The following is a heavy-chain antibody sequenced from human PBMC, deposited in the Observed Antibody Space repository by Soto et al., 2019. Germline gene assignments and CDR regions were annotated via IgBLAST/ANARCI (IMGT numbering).Heavy chain of an antibody. CDR2: IRSKAYGGTT. CDR1: GLTFGDYA. CDR3: TREGAYSYGQRDAFDI. D-gene: IGHD5-18*01. V-gene: IGHV3-49*04. Sequence: GGSLRLSCTASGLTFGDYAMSWVRQAPGKGLEWVGFIRSKAYGGTTEYAASVKGRFTISRDDSKSIAYLQMNSLKTEDTAVYYCTREGAYSYGQRDAFDIWGQGTMVTVSS. J-gene: IGHJ3*02.